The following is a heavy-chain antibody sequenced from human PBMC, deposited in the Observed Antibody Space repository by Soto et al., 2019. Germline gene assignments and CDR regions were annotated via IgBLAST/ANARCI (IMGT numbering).Heavy chain of an antibody. CDR2: ISSSSSYT. D-gene: IGHD6-13*01. J-gene: IGHJ4*02. Sequence: QVQLVESGGGLVKPGGSLRLSCAASGFTFSDYYMSWIRQAPGKGLEWVSYISSSSSYTNYADSVKGRFTISRDNAKNSLYLQMNILRAEDTAVYYCARDGSSSWTFDYWGQGTLVTVSS. V-gene: IGHV3-11*06. CDR1: GFTFSDYY. CDR3: ARDGSSSWTFDY.